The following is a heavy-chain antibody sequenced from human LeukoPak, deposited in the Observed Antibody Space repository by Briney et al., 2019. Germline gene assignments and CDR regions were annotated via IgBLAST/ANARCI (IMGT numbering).Heavy chain of an antibody. CDR2: IYSSGST. D-gene: IGHD2-2*02. CDR3: ARVSPDIVVVPAAIE. CDR1: GGSIRSGNYY. V-gene: IGHV4-61*02. J-gene: IGHJ4*02. Sequence: SETLSLTCTVSGGSIRSGNYYWSWIRQPAGKGLEWIGRIYSSGSTNYNPSLKSRVTISVDTSKNRFSLKLSSVTAADTAVYYCARVSPDIVVVPAAIEWGQGTLVTVSS.